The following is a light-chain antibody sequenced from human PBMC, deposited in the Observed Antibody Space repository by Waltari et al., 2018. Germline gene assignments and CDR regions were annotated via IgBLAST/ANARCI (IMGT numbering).Light chain of an antibody. CDR3: AAWDDTLNAWV. CDR2: TVD. CDR1: SSNIGSGT. Sequence: QSVLIQPPSASGTPGQRVPIFCSGSSSNIGSGTVNWYPQLPGTAPKLLIYTVDQRPSGVPDRVSGSKSGTSASLAISGLQSEDEANYYCAAWDDTLNAWVFGGGTKLTVL. V-gene: IGLV1-44*01. J-gene: IGLJ3*02.